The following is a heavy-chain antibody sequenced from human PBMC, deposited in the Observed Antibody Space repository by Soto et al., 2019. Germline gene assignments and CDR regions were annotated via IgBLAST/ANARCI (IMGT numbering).Heavy chain of an antibody. CDR2: IYHSGGT. CDR1: AGSISSGGYY. J-gene: IGHJ4*02. Sequence: LSLTCSVSAGSISSGGYYWNWIRQPPGKGLEWIGYIYHSGGTYSSPSLRSRVTISVDTSKNQFSLKLTSVTAADTAVYYCARDRGGYGVFDYWGQGTLVTVSS. CDR3: ARDRGGYGVFDY. V-gene: IGHV4-31*03. D-gene: IGHD5-12*01.